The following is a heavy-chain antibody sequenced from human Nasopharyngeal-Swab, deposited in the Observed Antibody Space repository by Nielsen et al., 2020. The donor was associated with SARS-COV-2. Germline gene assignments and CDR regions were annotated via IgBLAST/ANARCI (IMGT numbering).Heavy chain of an antibody. CDR2: INPSGGST. Sequence: ASVKVSCKASGYTFTSYYIHWVRQAPGQGLEWMGIINPSGGSTSYAQKFQGRVTMTRDTSTSTVYMELSSLRSDDTAVYYCARVCSGGSCLDYWGQGTLVTVSS. CDR1: GYTFTSYY. D-gene: IGHD2-15*01. J-gene: IGHJ4*02. V-gene: IGHV1-46*01. CDR3: ARVCSGGSCLDY.